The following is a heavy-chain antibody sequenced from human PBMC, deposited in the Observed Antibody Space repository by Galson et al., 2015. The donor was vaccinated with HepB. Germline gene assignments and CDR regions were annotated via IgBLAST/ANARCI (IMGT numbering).Heavy chain of an antibody. CDR3: AKGTNWATYYFDY. CDR2: VSGGGGST. J-gene: IGHJ4*02. D-gene: IGHD7-27*01. V-gene: IGHV3-23*01. CDR1: GFTFSSYA. Sequence: SLRLSCAASGFTFSSYAMNWVRQAPGKGLEWVSGVSGGGGSTYYADSVKGRFTISRDNAKNTLYLQMNSLRAEDTAVYYCAKGTNWATYYFDYWGQGTLVTVSS.